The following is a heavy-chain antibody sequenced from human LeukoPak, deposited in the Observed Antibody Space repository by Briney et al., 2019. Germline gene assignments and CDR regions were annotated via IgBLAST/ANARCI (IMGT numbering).Heavy chain of an antibody. V-gene: IGHV4-59*01. J-gene: IGHJ4*02. CDR3: ASAPRYYGSGSYTDY. CDR2: IYYSGST. D-gene: IGHD3-10*01. CDR1: GGSISSYH. Sequence: PSETLSLTCTVSGGSISSYHWSWIRQPPGKGLEWIGYIYYSGSTNYNPSLKSRVTISVDTSKNQFSLKLSSVTAADTAVYYCASAPRYYGSGSYTDYWGQGTLVTVSS.